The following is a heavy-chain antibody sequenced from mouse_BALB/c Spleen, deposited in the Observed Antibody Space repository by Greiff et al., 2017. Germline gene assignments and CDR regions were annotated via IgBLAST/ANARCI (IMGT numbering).Heavy chain of an antibody. CDR2: INPDSSTI. Sequence: DVKLQESGGGLVQPGGSLKLSCAASGFDFSRYWMSWVRQAPGKGLEWIGEINPDSSTINYTPSLKDKFIISRDNAKNTLYLQMSKVRSEDTALYYCARQGDYGNYYFDYWGQGTTLTVSS. D-gene: IGHD2-1*01. J-gene: IGHJ2*01. V-gene: IGHV4-1*02. CDR3: ARQGDYGNYYFDY. CDR1: GFDFSRYW.